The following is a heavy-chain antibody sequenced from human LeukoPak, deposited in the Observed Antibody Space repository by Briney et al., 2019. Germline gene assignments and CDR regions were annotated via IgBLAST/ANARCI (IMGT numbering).Heavy chain of an antibody. V-gene: IGHV3-66*01. J-gene: IGHJ4*02. CDR1: GFIVSTNY. D-gene: IGHD3-22*01. CDR3: AGGHYGSGGYCLDY. Sequence: GGSLRLSCAASGFIVSTNYLSWVRQAPGKGLEWVSFIDIGGGTYYADSVKGRFTISRDNSKNTLHLQMNSLRAEDTAVYYCAGGHYGSGGYCLDYWGQGSLVTVSS. CDR2: IDIGGGT.